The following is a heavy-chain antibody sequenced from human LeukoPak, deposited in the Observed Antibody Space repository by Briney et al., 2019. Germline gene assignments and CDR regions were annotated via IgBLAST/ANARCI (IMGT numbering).Heavy chain of an antibody. CDR1: GFTFSSYA. Sequence: GGSLRLSCAASGFTFSSYAMSWVRQAPGKGLEWVSAISGSGGSTYYADSVKGRFTTSRDNSKNTLYLQMNSLRAEDTAVYYCAKEKLRSSGYYIDYWGQGTLGTVSS. J-gene: IGHJ4*02. CDR3: AKEKLRSSGYYIDY. CDR2: ISGSGGST. D-gene: IGHD3-22*01. V-gene: IGHV3-23*01.